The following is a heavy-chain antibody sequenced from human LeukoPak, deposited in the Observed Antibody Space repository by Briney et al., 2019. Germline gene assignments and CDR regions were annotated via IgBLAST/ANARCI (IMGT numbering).Heavy chain of an antibody. CDR1: GGSFSGYY. CDR3: ARSPSIAARDSIDY. CDR2: INHSGST. J-gene: IGHJ4*02. V-gene: IGHV4-34*01. Sequence: SETLSLTCAVYGGSFSGYYWSWIRQPPGKGLEWIGEINHSGSTNYNPSLKSRVTISVDTSKNQFSLKLSSVTAADTAVYYCARSPSIAARDSIDYWGQGTLVTVSS. D-gene: IGHD6-6*01.